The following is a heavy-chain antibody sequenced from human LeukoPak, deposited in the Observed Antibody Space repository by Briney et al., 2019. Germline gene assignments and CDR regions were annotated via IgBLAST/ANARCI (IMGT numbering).Heavy chain of an antibody. J-gene: IGHJ3*02. D-gene: IGHD2-15*01. CDR2: ISAYNGNT. CDR3: ARVKVVVAASAFDI. CDR1: GYTFTGYY. Sequence: ASVKVSCKASGYTFTGYYMHWVRQAPGQGLEWMGWISAYNGNTNYAQKLQGRVTMTTDTSTSTAYMELRSLRSDDTAVYYCARVKVVVAASAFDIWGQGTMVTVSS. V-gene: IGHV1-18*04.